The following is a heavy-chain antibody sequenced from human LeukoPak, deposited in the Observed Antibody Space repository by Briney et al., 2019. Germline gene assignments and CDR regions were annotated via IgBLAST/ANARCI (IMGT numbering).Heavy chain of an antibody. CDR3: AKDTVPSGQPHYFDY. CDR1: GFTFDDYA. D-gene: IGHD1-26*01. CDR2: ISWNSGSI. J-gene: IGHJ4*02. Sequence: GGSLRLSCAASGFTFDDYAMHWVRQAPGKGLEWVSGISWNSGSIGYADSVKGRFTISRDNAKNSLYLQMNSLRAEDTALYYCAKDTVPSGQPHYFDYWGQGTLVTVSS. V-gene: IGHV3-9*01.